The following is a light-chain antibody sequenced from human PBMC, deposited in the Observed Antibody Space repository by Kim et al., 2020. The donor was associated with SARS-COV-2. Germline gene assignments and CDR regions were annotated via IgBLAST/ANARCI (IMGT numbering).Light chain of an antibody. Sequence: VAPANTGRITWWGKTIGSKSVDCDRRKPGQTLLLVISYETDRPSGIPERFSGANSGNTASLTISRVDAGDEAEYFCQVWDSGSDQVFGGGTQLTVL. J-gene: IGLJ3*02. CDR1: TIGSKS. CDR3: QVWDSGSDQV. CDR2: YET. V-gene: IGLV3-21*04.